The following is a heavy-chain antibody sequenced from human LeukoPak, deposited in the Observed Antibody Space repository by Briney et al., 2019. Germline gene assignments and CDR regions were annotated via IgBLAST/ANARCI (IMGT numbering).Heavy chain of an antibody. Sequence: GGSLRLSCAASGSTFSSYWMSWVRQAPGKGLVWVANIHLDESEKYYVDSVKGRFTISRDNAKNSLYLQMNSLRAEDTAVYYCATDCSSVSCFDYWGQGTLVTVSS. D-gene: IGHD2-2*01. CDR2: IHLDESEK. CDR1: GSTFSSYW. J-gene: IGHJ4*02. CDR3: ATDCSSVSCFDY. V-gene: IGHV3-7*02.